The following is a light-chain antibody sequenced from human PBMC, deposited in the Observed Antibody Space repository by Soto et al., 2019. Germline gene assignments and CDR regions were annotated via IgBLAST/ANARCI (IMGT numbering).Light chain of an antibody. CDR1: SSDVGAYNY. Sequence: QSALTQPPSASGSPGQSVTISCTGTSSDVGAYNYVSWYQQHPGKAPKLMIYDVSKRPSGVPYRFSGSKSGNAASLTVSGLLGEDEADYYCSSYAGSSWVFGGGTKLTVL. V-gene: IGLV2-8*01. CDR3: SSYAGSSWV. J-gene: IGLJ3*02. CDR2: DVS.